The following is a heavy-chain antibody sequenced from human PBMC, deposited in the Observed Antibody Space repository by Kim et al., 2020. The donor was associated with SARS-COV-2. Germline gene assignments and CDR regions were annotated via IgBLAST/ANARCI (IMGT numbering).Heavy chain of an antibody. D-gene: IGHD6-13*01. Sequence: YYADSVEGRFTISRDTSKNTLYLQMNSLRAEDTAVYYCAKEGIAAAGSIHWGQGTLVTVSS. V-gene: IGHV3-23*01. CDR3: AKEGIAAAGSIH. J-gene: IGHJ4*02.